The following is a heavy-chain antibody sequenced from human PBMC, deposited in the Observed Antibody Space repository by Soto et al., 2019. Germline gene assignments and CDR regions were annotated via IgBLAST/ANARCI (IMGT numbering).Heavy chain of an antibody. J-gene: IGHJ6*02. Sequence: QVQLVQSGAEVKKPGSSVKVSCKASGGTFSSYAISWVRQAPGQGLEWMGGIIPIFGTANYAQKFQGRVTITADESTSTAYMELSSLRSEDTAVYYCARGVVVVPPPDYYYYGMDVWGQGTTVTVSS. V-gene: IGHV1-69*01. CDR1: GGTFSSYA. CDR2: IIPIFGTA. CDR3: ARGVVVVPPPDYYYYGMDV. D-gene: IGHD2-2*01.